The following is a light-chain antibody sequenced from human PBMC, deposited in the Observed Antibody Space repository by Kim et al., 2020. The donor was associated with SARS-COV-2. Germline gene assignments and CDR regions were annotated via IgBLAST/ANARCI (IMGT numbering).Light chain of an antibody. V-gene: IGLV3-1*01. CDR2: QDS. J-gene: IGLJ3*02. CDR3: QAWDRSTGWV. CDR1: KLGDKY. Sequence: SYELTQPPSVSVSPGQTASITCSGDKLGDKYACWYQQKPGQSPVLVIYQDSKRPSGIPERFSGSNSGNTATLTISGTQAMDEADYYCQAWDRSTGWVFGG.